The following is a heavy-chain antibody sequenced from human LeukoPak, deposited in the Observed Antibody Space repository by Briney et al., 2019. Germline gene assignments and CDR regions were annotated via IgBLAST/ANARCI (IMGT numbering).Heavy chain of an antibody. V-gene: IGHV3-23*01. CDR3: ARERYCSSTSCYNHYYYGMDV. CDR1: GFTVSSNY. CDR2: ISGSGGST. D-gene: IGHD2-2*02. J-gene: IGHJ6*02. Sequence: GGSLRLSCAASGFTVSSNYMNWVRQAPGKGLEWVSAISGSGGSTYYADSVKGRFTISRDNSKNTLYLQMNSLRAEDTAVYYCARERYCSSTSCYNHYYYGMDVWGQGTTVTVSS.